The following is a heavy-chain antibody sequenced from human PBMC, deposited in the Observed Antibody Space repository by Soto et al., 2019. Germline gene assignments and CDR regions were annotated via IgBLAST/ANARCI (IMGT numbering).Heavy chain of an antibody. V-gene: IGHV3-33*01. J-gene: IGHJ4*02. CDR2: IWYDGSNK. Sequence: QVQLVESGGGVVQPGRSLRLSCAASGFTFSSYGMHWVRQAPGKGLEWVAVIWYDGSNKYYADSVKGRFTISRDNSKNTLYLQMNSLRAEDTAVYYCARDGSIAARLGNYFDYWGQGTLVTVSS. D-gene: IGHD6-6*01. CDR1: GFTFSSYG. CDR3: ARDGSIAARLGNYFDY.